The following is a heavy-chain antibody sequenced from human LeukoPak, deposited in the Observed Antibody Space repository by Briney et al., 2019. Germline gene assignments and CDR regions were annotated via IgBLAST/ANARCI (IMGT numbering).Heavy chain of an antibody. CDR3: ARNLGQTWGTVTTDLWYFDH. J-gene: IGHJ4*02. CDR2: ISYSGNA. D-gene: IGHD4-11*01. Sequence: PSETLSLTCTVSGASIITTNYYWGWIRQPPGQGLEWIRSISYSGNAYYNPSLRSRLSISMDASKNQFSLKVRSVTAADTAVYYCARNLGQTWGTVTTDLWYFDHWGQGTLVPASS. CDR1: GASIITTNYY. V-gene: IGHV4-39*01.